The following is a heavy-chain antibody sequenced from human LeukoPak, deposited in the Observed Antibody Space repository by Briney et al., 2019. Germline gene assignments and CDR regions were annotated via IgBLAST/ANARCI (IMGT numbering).Heavy chain of an antibody. CDR2: INHSGTT. Sequence: PSETLSLTCAVYGGSISGYYWSWIRQPPGKGLEWIGEINHSGTTNYNPSLKSRVTISVDTSKNQFSLKLSSVTAADTAVYYCARGRYHYYYYYGMDVWGQGTTVTVSS. CDR3: ARGRYHYYYYYGMDV. D-gene: IGHD1-14*01. V-gene: IGHV4-34*01. J-gene: IGHJ6*02. CDR1: GGSISGYY.